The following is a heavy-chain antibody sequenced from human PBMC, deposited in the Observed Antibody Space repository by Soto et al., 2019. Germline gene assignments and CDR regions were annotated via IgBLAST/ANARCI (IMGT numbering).Heavy chain of an antibody. CDR2: IDPCDSYT. CDR3: ARHYSGYPRDFWYYYGIDV. D-gene: IGHD5-12*01. V-gene: IGHV5-10-1*01. J-gene: IGHJ6*02. Sequence: GEALKISCKGSGNSFSSYWSSWVRQTRGKGVGRTGRIDPCDSYTNYSPSFQCHVTISADKSISTAYLQWSSVKTSDTAMYYCARHYSGYPRDFWYYYGIDVWGQGTTVTVSS. CDR1: GNSFSSYW.